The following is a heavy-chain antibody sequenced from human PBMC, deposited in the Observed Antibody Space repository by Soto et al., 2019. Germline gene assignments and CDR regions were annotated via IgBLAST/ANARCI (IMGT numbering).Heavy chain of an antibody. CDR3: ARGDYYYYGMDV. Sequence: PSETLSLTCTVSGGSISSYYWIWIRQPPGKGLEWIGYIYYSGSTNYNPSLKSRVTISVDTSKNQFSLKLSSVTAADTAVYYCARGDYYYYGMDVWGQGTTVTVSS. CDR2: IYYSGST. CDR1: GGSISSYY. J-gene: IGHJ6*02. V-gene: IGHV4-59*08.